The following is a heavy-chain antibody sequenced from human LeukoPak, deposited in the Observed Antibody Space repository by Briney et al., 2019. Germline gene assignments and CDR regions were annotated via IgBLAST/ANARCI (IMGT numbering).Heavy chain of an antibody. CDR3: ARYLAAAVDYFDY. Sequence: SETLSLTCTVSGGSISSSSYYWGWIRQPPGKGLEWIGSIYYSGSTYYNPSLKSRVTISVDTSKNQFSPKLSSVTAADTAVYYCARYLAAAVDYFDYWGQGTLVTVSS. CDR1: GGSISSSSYY. J-gene: IGHJ4*02. CDR2: IYYSGST. V-gene: IGHV4-39*07. D-gene: IGHD6-13*01.